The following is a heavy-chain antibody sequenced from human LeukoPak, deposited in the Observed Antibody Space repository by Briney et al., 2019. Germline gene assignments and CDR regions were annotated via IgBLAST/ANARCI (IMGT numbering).Heavy chain of an antibody. CDR3: AKGYDSSGFYLDY. Sequence: GGSLRLSCAASGFTFSNYAMHWVRQAPGKGLQWVAYMRSDGSTKYYADSVKGRFTISRDNSKNTLYVQMNSLRAEDTAVYYCAKGYDSSGFYLDYWGQGTLVTVSS. CDR2: MRSDGSTK. J-gene: IGHJ4*02. V-gene: IGHV3-30*02. D-gene: IGHD3-22*01. CDR1: GFTFSNYA.